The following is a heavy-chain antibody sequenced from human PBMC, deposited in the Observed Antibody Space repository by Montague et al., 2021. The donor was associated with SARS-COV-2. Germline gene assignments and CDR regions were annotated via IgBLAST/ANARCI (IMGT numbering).Heavy chain of an antibody. CDR1: GDSIRSGTYY. CDR3: ARTPVLGYHGGFDS. Sequence: TLSLTCTVSGDSIRSGTYYWSWIRQPAGKGLEWIGRIFTSGTASYSPSLKSRVTMAVDTSKNQFSLKVTSVTAADTAVYYCARTPVLGYHGGFDSWGQGALVTASS. J-gene: IGHJ4*02. D-gene: IGHD2-2*01. V-gene: IGHV4-61*02. CDR2: IFTSGTA.